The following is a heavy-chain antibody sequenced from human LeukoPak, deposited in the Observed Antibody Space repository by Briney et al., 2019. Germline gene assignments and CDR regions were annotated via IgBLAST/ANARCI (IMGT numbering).Heavy chain of an antibody. J-gene: IGHJ2*01. CDR3: ARVSSSWYQDWYFDL. V-gene: IGHV4-59*12. D-gene: IGHD6-13*01. CDR1: GGSISSYY. Sequence: SETLSLTCTVSGGSISSYYWSWIRQPPGKGLEWIGYIYYSGSTNYNPSLKSRVTISVDTSKNQFSLKLSSVTAADTAVYYCARVSSSWYQDWYFDLWGRGTLVTVSS. CDR2: IYYSGST.